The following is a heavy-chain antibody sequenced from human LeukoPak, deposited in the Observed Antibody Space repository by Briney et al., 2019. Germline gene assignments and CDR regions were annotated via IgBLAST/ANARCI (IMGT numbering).Heavy chain of an antibody. D-gene: IGHD3-22*01. J-gene: IGHJ4*02. Sequence: SVKISCKASGGTFSSYAISWVRQAPGQGLEWMGGIIPIFGTANYAQKFQGRVTITADESTSTAYMELSSLSSEDTAVYYCARGYDSSGPTQFGGQGTLVTVSS. V-gene: IGHV1-69*13. CDR1: GGTFSSYA. CDR3: ARGYDSSGPTQF. CDR2: IIPIFGTA.